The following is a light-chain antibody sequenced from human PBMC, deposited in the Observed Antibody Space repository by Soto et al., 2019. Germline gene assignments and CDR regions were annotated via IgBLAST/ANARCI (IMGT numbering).Light chain of an antibody. J-gene: IGLJ2*01. V-gene: IGLV2-14*01. CDR1: SSDVGGYNY. CDR3: SSYTSSSTRGV. Sequence: QSALTQPASVSGSPGQSITISCTGTSSDVGGYNYFSWYQQHPGKAPKLMIYDVSNRPSGVSNRFSGSKSGNTASLTISGLEAEDEADYYCSSYTSSSTRGVFGGGTKLTVL. CDR2: DVS.